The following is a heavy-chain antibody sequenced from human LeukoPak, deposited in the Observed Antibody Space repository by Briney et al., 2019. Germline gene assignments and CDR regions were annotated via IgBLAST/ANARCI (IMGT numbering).Heavy chain of an antibody. CDR3: AREITIFGVVIPYDAFDI. D-gene: IGHD3-3*01. V-gene: IGHV4-39*07. J-gene: IGHJ3*02. CDR1: GGSISSSSYY. Sequence: SETLSLTCTVSGGSISSSSYYWGWIRQPPGKGLEWIGSIYYSGSTYYNPSLKSRVTMSVDTSKNQFSLKLSSVTAADTAVYYCAREITIFGVVIPYDAFDIWGQGTMVTVSS. CDR2: IYYSGST.